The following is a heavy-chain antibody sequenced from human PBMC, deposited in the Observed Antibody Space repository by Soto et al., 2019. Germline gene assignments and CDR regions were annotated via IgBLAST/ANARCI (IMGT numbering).Heavy chain of an antibody. Sequence: ASVKVSCKASGYTFTGYYMHWVRQAPGQGLEWMGWINPNSGGTNYAQKFQGWVTMARDTSISTAYMELSRLRSDDTAVYYCARVKAARPEAFDIWGKETMVTVSS. CDR1: GYTFTGYY. D-gene: IGHD6-6*01. CDR2: INPNSGGT. V-gene: IGHV1-2*04. J-gene: IGHJ3*02. CDR3: ARVKAARPEAFDI.